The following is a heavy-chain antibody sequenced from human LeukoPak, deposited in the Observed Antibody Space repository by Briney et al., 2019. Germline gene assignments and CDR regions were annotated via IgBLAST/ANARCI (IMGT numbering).Heavy chain of an antibody. CDR2: INAGNGNT. D-gene: IGHD3-3*02. CDR1: GYTFTSYA. J-gene: IGHJ3*02. CDR3: AREWVGIRAAQTDAFDI. Sequence: GASVKVSCKASGYTFTSYAMHWVRQAPGQRLEWMGWINAGNGNTKYSQKFQGRVTITRDTSASTAYMELSSLRSEDTAVYYCAREWVGIRAAQTDAFDIWGQGTMVTVSS. V-gene: IGHV1-3*01.